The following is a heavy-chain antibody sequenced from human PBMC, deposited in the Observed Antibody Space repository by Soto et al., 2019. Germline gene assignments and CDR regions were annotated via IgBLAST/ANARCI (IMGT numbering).Heavy chain of an antibody. V-gene: IGHV1-69*01. Sequence: QVQLVQSGAEVKKPGSSVKVSCKASGGTFRTYAISWVRQAPGQGLEWMGGITPIFGKANNAQKFQGRVSIMADESTSTAYMELRSLRSEDTAVYYCARGRADTTALAHPYDDWGQGTLVTVSS. J-gene: IGHJ4*02. CDR3: ARGRADTTALAHPYDD. D-gene: IGHD5-18*01. CDR2: ITPIFGKA. CDR1: GGTFRTYA.